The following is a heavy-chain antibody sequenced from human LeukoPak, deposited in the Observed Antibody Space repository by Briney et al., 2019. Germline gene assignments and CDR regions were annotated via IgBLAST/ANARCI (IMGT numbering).Heavy chain of an antibody. CDR2: IYYSGST. CDR3: ARYNGGGSGDYYYYGMDV. V-gene: IGHV4-59*01. CDR1: GGSISSYY. J-gene: IGHJ6*02. D-gene: IGHD2-15*01. Sequence: SETLSLTCTVSGGSISSYYWSWIRQPPGKGLEWIGGIYYSGSTNYNPSLTSRVTISVDTSKNQFSLKLSSVTAADTAVYYCARYNGGGSGDYYYYGMDVWVQGTTVTVSS.